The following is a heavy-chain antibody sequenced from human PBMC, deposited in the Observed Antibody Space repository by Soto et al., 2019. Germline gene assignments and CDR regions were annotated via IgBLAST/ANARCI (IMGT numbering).Heavy chain of an antibody. Sequence: QVQLVESGGGVVQPGASLTLSCAASGFRFSGFGMHWVRQAPGKGLEWVAVISFDASEKFYVDSVKGRFSISRADSHSKVFLQMNSLRRGDTGVYYCARDLVGYVHLWDKSNYWGQGTLVNVS. CDR1: GFRFSGFG. CDR3: ARDLVGYVHLWDKSNY. D-gene: IGHD5-12*01. CDR2: ISFDASEK. J-gene: IGHJ1*01. V-gene: IGHV3-30*04.